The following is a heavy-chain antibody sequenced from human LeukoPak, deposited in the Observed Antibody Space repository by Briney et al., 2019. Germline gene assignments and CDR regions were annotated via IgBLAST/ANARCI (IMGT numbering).Heavy chain of an antibody. CDR1: GFTFSSYA. D-gene: IGHD6-6*01. CDR2: ISGSGGST. V-gene: IGHV3-23*01. Sequence: GGSLRLSCAASGFTFSSYALSWVRQAPGKGLEWVSAISGSGGSTYYADSVKGRFTISRDNSKNTLYLQMNSLRAEDTAVYYCAKDLPSALVPCMDVRGKGTTVTVSS. J-gene: IGHJ6*03. CDR3: AKDLPSALVPCMDV.